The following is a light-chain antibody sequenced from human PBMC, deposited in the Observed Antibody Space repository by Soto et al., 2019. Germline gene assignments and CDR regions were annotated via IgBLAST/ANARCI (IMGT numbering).Light chain of an antibody. CDR1: QSVSSNS. Sequence: EIVLTQSPGTLSLSPGDRATLSCRASQSVSSNSLAWYQQKPGQAPRLLIYLASIRATGIPDRFSGSGSGTYFTLTINRLEPEDFAVYYWQQYGSSPRTFGQGTKVEVK. CDR3: QQYGSSPRT. J-gene: IGKJ1*01. V-gene: IGKV3-20*01. CDR2: LAS.